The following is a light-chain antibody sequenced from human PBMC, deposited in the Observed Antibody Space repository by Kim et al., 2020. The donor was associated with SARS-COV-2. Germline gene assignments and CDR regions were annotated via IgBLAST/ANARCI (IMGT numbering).Light chain of an antibody. CDR1: SLRSYY. Sequence: LGQTVKITCQGDSLRSYYASWYQQKPGQAPILVIYDRNNRPSGIPDRFSGSSSVNTASLTITGAQAEDEADYYCNSRDSTGKRWVFGTGTKVTVL. V-gene: IGLV3-19*01. CDR2: DRN. J-gene: IGLJ1*01. CDR3: NSRDSTGKRWV.